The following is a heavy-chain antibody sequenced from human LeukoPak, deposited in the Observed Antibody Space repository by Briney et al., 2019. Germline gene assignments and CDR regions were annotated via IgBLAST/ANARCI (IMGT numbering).Heavy chain of an antibody. Sequence: ASVKVSCKASGYTFTSYGISWVRQAPGQGLEWMGWISAYNGNTNYAQKLQGRVTMTTDTSTSTAYMGLRSLRSDDTAVYYCARALSRSAPYGAFDIWGQGTMVTVSS. D-gene: IGHD4-17*01. CDR1: GYTFTSYG. V-gene: IGHV1-18*01. CDR2: ISAYNGNT. J-gene: IGHJ3*02. CDR3: ARALSRSAPYGAFDI.